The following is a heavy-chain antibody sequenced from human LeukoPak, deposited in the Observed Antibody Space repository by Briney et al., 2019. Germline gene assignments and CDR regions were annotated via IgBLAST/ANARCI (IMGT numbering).Heavy chain of an antibody. Sequence: GESLKISCKGSGYSFTSYWIGWVRQMPGKGLEWMGIIYPGDSDTRYSPSFQGQVTTSADKSISTAYPQWSSLKASDTAMFYCARLSMVRGVANWFDPWGQGTLVTVSS. CDR3: ARLSMVRGVANWFDP. J-gene: IGHJ5*02. CDR1: GYSFTSYW. CDR2: IYPGDSDT. D-gene: IGHD3-10*01. V-gene: IGHV5-51*01.